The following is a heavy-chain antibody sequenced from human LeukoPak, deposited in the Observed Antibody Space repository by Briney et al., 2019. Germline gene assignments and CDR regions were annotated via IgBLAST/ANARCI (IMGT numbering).Heavy chain of an antibody. CDR2: INSDGSST. CDR1: GFTLSSYW. D-gene: IGHD3-10*01. V-gene: IGHV3-74*01. Sequence: GSLRLSCAASGFTLSSYWMHWVRQAPGKGLVWVSRINSDGSSTSYADSVKGRFTISRDNAKNTLYLQMNSLRAEDTAVYYCARGTGFGELSDYWGQGTLVTVSS. J-gene: IGHJ4*02. CDR3: ARGTGFGELSDY.